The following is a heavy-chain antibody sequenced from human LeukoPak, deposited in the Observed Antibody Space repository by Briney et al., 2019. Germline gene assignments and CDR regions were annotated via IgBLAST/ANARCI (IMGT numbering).Heavy chain of an antibody. V-gene: IGHV4-39*07. J-gene: IGHJ4*02. CDR2: VFYTGKT. CDR3: ARVSDS. Sequence: SETLSLTCTVSGGSVSTSDYYWGWIRQSPVKGLEWIGDVFYTGKTNYNPSLRGRATISIDTSKNQFSLKLTYVTDADSAVYYCARVSDSWGQGTLVTVSS. CDR1: GGSVSTSDYY.